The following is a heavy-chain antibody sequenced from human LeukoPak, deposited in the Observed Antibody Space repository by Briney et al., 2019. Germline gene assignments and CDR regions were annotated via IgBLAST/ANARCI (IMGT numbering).Heavy chain of an antibody. D-gene: IGHD2-15*01. V-gene: IGHV7-4-1*02. CDR2: INTNTGNP. CDR3: ARMKCNGGSCYSNY. J-gene: IGHJ4*02. Sequence: ASVKVSCKASGYSFVGYGITWVRQAPGQGLEWMGWINTNTGNPTYAQGFTGRFVFSLDTSVGTAYLQISSLKAEDTALYYCARMKCNGGSCYSNYWGQGTLVTVSS. CDR1: GYSFVGYG.